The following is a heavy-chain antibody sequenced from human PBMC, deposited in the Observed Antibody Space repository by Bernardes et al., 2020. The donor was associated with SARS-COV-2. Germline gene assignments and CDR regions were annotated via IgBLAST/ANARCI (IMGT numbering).Heavy chain of an antibody. D-gene: IGHD2-2*01. J-gene: IGHJ3*02. Sequence: SETLSLTCTVSGGSISSYYWSWIRQPPGKGLEWIGYIYYSGSTNYNPSLKSRVTISVDTSKNQFSLKLSSVTAADTAVYYCARVGYCSSTSCGGGDDAFDIWGQGTMVTVSS. CDR1: GGSISSYY. CDR2: IYYSGST. V-gene: IGHV4-59*01. CDR3: ARVGYCSSTSCGGGDDAFDI.